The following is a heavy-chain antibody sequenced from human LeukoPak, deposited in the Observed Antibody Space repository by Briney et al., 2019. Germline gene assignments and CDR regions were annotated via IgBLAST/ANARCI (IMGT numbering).Heavy chain of an antibody. V-gene: IGHV3-9*01. J-gene: IGHJ4*02. CDR2: MSWNSGSI. CDR1: GFTFDDYA. D-gene: IGHD4-17*01. Sequence: GGSLRLSCAASGFTFDDYAMHWVRQAPGKGLEWVSGMSWNSGSIGYADSVEGRFTISRDNAKNSLYLQMNSLRAEDTALYYCATDLGDRDYGDYVGGLGFDYWGQGTLVTVSS. CDR3: ATDLGDRDYGDYVGGLGFDY.